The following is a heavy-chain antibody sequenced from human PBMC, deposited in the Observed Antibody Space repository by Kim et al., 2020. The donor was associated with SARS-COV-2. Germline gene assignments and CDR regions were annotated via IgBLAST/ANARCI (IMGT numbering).Heavy chain of an antibody. CDR2: IYYSGST. CDR3: ARLHIVVVPAATHFDY. Sequence: SETLSLTCTVSGGSISSSSYYWGWIRQPPGKGLEWIGSIYYSGSTYYNPSLKSRVTISVDTSKNQFSLKLSSVTAADTAVYYCARLHIVVVPAATHFDYWGQGTLVTVSS. J-gene: IGHJ4*02. CDR1: GGSISSSSYY. D-gene: IGHD2-2*01. V-gene: IGHV4-39*01.